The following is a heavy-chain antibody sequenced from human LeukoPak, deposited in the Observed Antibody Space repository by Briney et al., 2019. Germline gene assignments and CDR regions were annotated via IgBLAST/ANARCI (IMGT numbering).Heavy chain of an antibody. D-gene: IGHD3-9*01. CDR3: ARLSRGILTGYYPDY. CDR1: GDSINNNNW. J-gene: IGHJ4*02. V-gene: IGHV4-4*02. CDR2: IHHSGST. Sequence: SETLSLTCDVSGDSINNNNWWNWVRQPPGKGLEWIGEIHHSGSTKYNPSLKSRVIISVDTSKNQFSLKLSSVTAADTAVYYCARLSRGILTGYYPDYWGQGTLVTVSS.